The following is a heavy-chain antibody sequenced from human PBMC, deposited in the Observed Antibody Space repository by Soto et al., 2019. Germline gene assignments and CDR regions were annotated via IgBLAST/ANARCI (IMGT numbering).Heavy chain of an antibody. CDR1: GFTFSSYS. D-gene: IGHD2-2*01. Sequence: GGSLRLSCAASGFTFSSYSMNWVRQAPGKGLEWVSSISSSSSYIYYADSVKGRFTISKDKAKNSLYLQMNSLRAEATAVYYCARAPVEKYCSSTSCQETVTFDYWGQGTLVTVSS. J-gene: IGHJ4*02. CDR3: ARAPVEKYCSSTSCQETVTFDY. V-gene: IGHV3-21*01. CDR2: ISSSSSYI.